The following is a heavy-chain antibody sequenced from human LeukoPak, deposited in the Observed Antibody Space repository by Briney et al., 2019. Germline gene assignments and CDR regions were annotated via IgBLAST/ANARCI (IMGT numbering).Heavy chain of an antibody. CDR3: ARDLAGSRDK. J-gene: IGHJ4*02. D-gene: IGHD2-15*01. Sequence: GGSLRLSCVDSEFTFSSYWMHWVRQAPGEGLVWVSRINTDGSTTTYADSVKGRFTTSRDNARNTLYLQMNSLRAEDTAVYYCARDLAGSRDKWGQGTLVTVSS. V-gene: IGHV3-74*01. CDR1: EFTFSSYW. CDR2: INTDGSTT.